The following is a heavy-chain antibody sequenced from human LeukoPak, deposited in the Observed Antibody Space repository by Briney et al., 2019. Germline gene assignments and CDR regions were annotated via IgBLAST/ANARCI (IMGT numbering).Heavy chain of an antibody. Sequence: PSETLSLTCTVSGGSISSYYWSWIRQPPGKGLEWIGYIYYSGSTNFNPSLKSRVTISVDTSKNQFSLKLSSVTAADTAVYYCARMGGSGSYYLDYWGQGTLVTVSS. J-gene: IGHJ4*02. V-gene: IGHV4-59*08. CDR2: IYYSGST. CDR3: ARMGGSGSYYLDY. CDR1: GGSISSYY. D-gene: IGHD1-26*01.